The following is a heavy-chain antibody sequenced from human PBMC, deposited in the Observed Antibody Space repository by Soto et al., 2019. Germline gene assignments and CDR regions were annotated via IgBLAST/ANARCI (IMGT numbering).Heavy chain of an antibody. CDR2: IYYSGST. CDR3: AGGSYYYDCVRGPFAFDY. V-gene: IGHV4-30-4*01. D-gene: IGHD3-22*01. Sequence: PSETLSLTCTVSGGSISSGDYYWSWIRQPPGKGLEWIGYIYYSGSTYYNPSLKSRVTISVDTSKNQFSLKLSSVTAADTAVYYCAGGSYYYDCVRGPFAFDYWGQGTLVTVSS. J-gene: IGHJ4*02. CDR1: GGSISSGDYY.